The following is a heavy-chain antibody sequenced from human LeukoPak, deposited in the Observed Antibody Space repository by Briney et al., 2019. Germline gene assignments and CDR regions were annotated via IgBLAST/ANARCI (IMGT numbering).Heavy chain of an antibody. Sequence: ASVKVSCTASGYTFTSYTIHWVRQAPGQRLEWMGWINAGNSNTKYSQKLQGRVIITRDTSASTAYMELSSLRSEDTAMYYCARSYGDYSHFDYWGQGTLATVSS. D-gene: IGHD4-17*01. CDR1: GYTFTSYT. J-gene: IGHJ4*02. CDR2: INAGNSNT. V-gene: IGHV1-3*01. CDR3: ARSYGDYSHFDY.